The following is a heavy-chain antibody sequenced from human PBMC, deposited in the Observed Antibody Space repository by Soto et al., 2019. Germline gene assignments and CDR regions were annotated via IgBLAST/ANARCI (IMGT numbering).Heavy chain of an antibody. CDR3: PCLFYDSRPVDH. CDR1: GGTFSSYA. V-gene: IGHV1-69*01. D-gene: IGHD3-22*01. J-gene: IGHJ4*02. CDR2: IIPIFGTA. Sequence: QVQLVQSGAEVKKPGSSVKVSCKASGGTFSSYAISWVRQAPGQGLEWMGGIIPIFGTAKYAQKFQGRVTITADESTSTAYMELSSLRSEDTGVYYCPCLFYDSRPVDHWGQGTLVPVSS.